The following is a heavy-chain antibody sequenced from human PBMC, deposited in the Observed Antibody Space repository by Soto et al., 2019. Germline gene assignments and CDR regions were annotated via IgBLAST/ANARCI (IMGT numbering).Heavy chain of an antibody. Sequence: EVQLVESGGGLVQPGGSLRLSCAASGFTFSNHWMHWVRQAPGKGLVWVSRINSDGSTTTYADSVKGRFTISRDNAKNTLYLQLNSLRAEDTALYYCASGYSSGPDYWGQGTLVTVSS. J-gene: IGHJ4*02. D-gene: IGHD6-19*01. CDR3: ASGYSSGPDY. CDR2: INSDGSTT. V-gene: IGHV3-74*01. CDR1: GFTFSNHW.